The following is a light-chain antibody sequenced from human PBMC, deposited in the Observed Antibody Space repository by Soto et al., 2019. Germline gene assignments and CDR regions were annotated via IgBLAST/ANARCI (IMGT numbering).Light chain of an antibody. CDR1: SSDVGGYNY. CDR2: EVS. CDR3: SSYAGYNNYV. Sequence: QSVLTQSPSASGSPGQSVTISCTGTSSDVGGYNYVSWYQQHPGKAPKLMIYEVSKRPSGVPDRFSGSRSGNTASLTVSGLQAEDEADYYCSSYAGYNNYVFGAGTKVTVL. V-gene: IGLV2-8*01. J-gene: IGLJ1*01.